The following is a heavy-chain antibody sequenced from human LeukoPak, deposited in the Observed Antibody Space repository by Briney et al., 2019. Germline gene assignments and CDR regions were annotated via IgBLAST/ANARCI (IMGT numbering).Heavy chain of an antibody. Sequence: SETLSLTCAFYGGSFSDYYWSWIRQPPGKGLEWIGYIYYSGSTNYNPSLKSRVTISVDTSKNQFSLKLSSVTAADTAVCYCARIPYCGGDCYPYWYFDLWGRGTLVTVSS. CDR1: GGSFSDYY. CDR3: ARIPYCGGDCYPYWYFDL. D-gene: IGHD2-21*01. J-gene: IGHJ2*01. CDR2: IYYSGST. V-gene: IGHV4-59*01.